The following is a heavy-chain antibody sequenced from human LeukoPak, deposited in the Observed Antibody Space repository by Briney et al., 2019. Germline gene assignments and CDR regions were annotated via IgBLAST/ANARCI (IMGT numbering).Heavy chain of an antibody. Sequence: ASVKVSCKASGYTFTSYGISWVRQAPGQGLEWMGRISACNGNTNYAQKLQGRVTMTTDTSTSTAYMELRSLRSDDTAVYYCARIVVVAATWDYWGQGTLVTVSS. CDR2: ISACNGNT. D-gene: IGHD2-15*01. J-gene: IGHJ4*02. CDR3: ARIVVVAATWDY. V-gene: IGHV1-18*01. CDR1: GYTFTSYG.